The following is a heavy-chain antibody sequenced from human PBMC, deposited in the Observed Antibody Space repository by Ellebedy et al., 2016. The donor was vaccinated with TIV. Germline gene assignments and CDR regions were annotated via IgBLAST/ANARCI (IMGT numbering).Heavy chain of an antibody. D-gene: IGHD3-10*01. CDR3: VSRPRG. V-gene: IGHV3-53*01. CDR1: GFTVSNNY. CDR2: IYSGGST. Sequence: PGGSLRLSCAASGFTVSNNYMSWVRQAPGKGLEWVSLIYSGGSTHYTDSVKGRVTISKDNSKNTLYLQMNSLCPEDTAVYYCVSRPRGWGHGTLVTVSS. J-gene: IGHJ4*01.